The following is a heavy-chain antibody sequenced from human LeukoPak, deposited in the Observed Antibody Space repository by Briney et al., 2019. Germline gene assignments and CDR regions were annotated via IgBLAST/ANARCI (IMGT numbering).Heavy chain of an antibody. Sequence: PGGSLRLSCAASGFTFSSYWMSWVRQAPGKGLEWVANIKQDGSEKYYVDSVKGRFTISRDNAKNSLYLQMNSLRAEDTALYYCARGAEAQLWSYYFDYWGQGTLVTVSS. V-gene: IGHV3-7*03. CDR3: ARGAEAQLWSYYFDY. CDR2: IKQDGSEK. J-gene: IGHJ4*02. D-gene: IGHD5-18*01. CDR1: GFTFSSYW.